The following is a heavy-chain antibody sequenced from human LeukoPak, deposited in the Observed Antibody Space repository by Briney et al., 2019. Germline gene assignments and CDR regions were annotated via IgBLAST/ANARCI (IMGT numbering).Heavy chain of an antibody. CDR3: ARERYYYDSSGYLNYYYYYGMDV. J-gene: IGHJ6*02. D-gene: IGHD3-22*01. Sequence: SQTLSLTCTVSGGSISGGGYYWSWIRQHPGKGLEWIGYIYYSGSTYYNPSLKSRVTISVDTSKNQFSLKLSSVTAADTAVYYCARERYYYDSSGYLNYYYYYGMDVWGQGTTVTVSS. V-gene: IGHV4-31*03. CDR1: GGSISGGGYY. CDR2: IYYSGST.